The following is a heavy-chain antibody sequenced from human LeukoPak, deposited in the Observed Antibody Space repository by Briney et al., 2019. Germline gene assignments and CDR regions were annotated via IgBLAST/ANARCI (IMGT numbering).Heavy chain of an antibody. D-gene: IGHD4-23*01. CDR3: ARVAAGYSVNYFDY. V-gene: IGHV3-48*02. Sequence: LPGGSLRLSSAASEFAFSTYNMNWVRQAPGKGLEWVSYISTGSSTTYYADPVKGRFTISRDNVENSLYLQMNSLRDEDTAVYYCARVAAGYSVNYFDYWGQGTLVTVSS. CDR2: ISTGSSTT. CDR1: EFAFSTYN. J-gene: IGHJ4*02.